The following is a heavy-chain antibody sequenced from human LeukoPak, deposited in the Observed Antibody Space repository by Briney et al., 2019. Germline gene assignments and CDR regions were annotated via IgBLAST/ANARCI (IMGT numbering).Heavy chain of an antibody. V-gene: IGHV3-48*01. CDR1: GFTVSSYN. CDR3: ARGIAVAY. CDR2: ISSSSSTI. J-gene: IGHJ4*02. Sequence: GGSLRLSCAASGFTVSSYNMNWVRQAPGKGLEWVSYISSSSSTIYYADSVKGRFTISRDNAKNSLYLQMNSLRAEDTAVYYCARGIAVAYWGQGTLVTVSS. D-gene: IGHD6-19*01.